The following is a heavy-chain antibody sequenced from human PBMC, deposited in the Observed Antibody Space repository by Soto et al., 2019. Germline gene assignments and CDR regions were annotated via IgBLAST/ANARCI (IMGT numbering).Heavy chain of an antibody. CDR2: ISGSGGNT. CDR3: AQGLSIAAAATFDY. J-gene: IGHJ4*02. Sequence: GGSLRLSCAASGFTFASYAMSWVRQAPGKGLEWVSGISGSGGNTYNADSVKGRFTISRDNSKNTLYLDMISLRAEDTAVYYCAQGLSIAAAATFDYWGQGTLLTVSS. D-gene: IGHD6-13*01. CDR1: GFTFASYA. V-gene: IGHV3-23*01.